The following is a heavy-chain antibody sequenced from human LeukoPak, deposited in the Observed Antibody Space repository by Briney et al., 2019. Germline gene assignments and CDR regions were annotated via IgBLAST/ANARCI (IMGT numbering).Heavy chain of an antibody. J-gene: IGHJ4*02. CDR2: FDPEDGET. Sequence: ASVKVSCKVSGYTLTELSMHWVRQAPGKGLEWMGGFDPEDGETIYAQKSQGRVTMTGDTSTDTAYMELSSLRSEDTAVYYCATDLEQLVSGVGYWGQGTLVTVSS. CDR1: GYTLTELS. CDR3: ATDLEQLVSGVGY. V-gene: IGHV1-24*01. D-gene: IGHD6-6*01.